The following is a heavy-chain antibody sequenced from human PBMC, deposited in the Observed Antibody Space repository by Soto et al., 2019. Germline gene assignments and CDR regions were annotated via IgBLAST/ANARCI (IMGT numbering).Heavy chain of an antibody. V-gene: IGHV3-30*18. D-gene: IGHD6-19*01. CDR1: GFTFSSYG. Sequence: HPGGSLRLSCAASGFTFSSYGMHWVRQAPGKGLEWVAVISYDGSNKYYADSVKGRFTISRDNSKNTLYLQMNSLRAEDTAVYYCAKATRVESSGWYFDYWGQGTLVTVSS. CDR2: ISYDGSNK. CDR3: AKATRVESSGWYFDY. J-gene: IGHJ4*02.